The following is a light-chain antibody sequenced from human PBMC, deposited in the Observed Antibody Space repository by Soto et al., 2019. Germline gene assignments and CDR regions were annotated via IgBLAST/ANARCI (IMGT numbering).Light chain of an antibody. J-gene: IGLJ2*01. CDR1: SSDVGGYNY. Sequence: QSALTQPPSASGSPGQSVTISCTGTSSDVGGYNYVSWYQQHPGKAPKLMIYEVSKRPSGVPDRFSGSKSGNTASLTVSGLQAEDAADYYYSSFAGNNNLVFGGGTKLTVL. V-gene: IGLV2-8*01. CDR3: SSFAGNNNLV. CDR2: EVS.